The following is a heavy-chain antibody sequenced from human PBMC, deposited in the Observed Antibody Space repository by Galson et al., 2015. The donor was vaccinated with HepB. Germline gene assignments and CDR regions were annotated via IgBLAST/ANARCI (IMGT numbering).Heavy chain of an antibody. V-gene: IGHV1-2*02. D-gene: IGHD3-22*01. Sequence: SVKVSCKASGYTFTGYYMHWVRQAPGQGLEWMGWINPDSGGTTYAQKFQGGVTMSRDTSITTAYMELSRLTSDDTAVYYCARVIGDFHAFDIWGQGTMVTVSA. J-gene: IGHJ3*02. CDR1: GYTFTGYY. CDR2: INPDSGGT. CDR3: ARVIGDFHAFDI.